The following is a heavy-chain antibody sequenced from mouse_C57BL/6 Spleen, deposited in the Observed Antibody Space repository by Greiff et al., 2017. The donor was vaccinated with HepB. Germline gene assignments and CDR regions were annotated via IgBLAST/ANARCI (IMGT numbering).Heavy chain of an antibody. V-gene: IGHV1-82*01. Sequence: VQLQQSGPELVKPGASVKISCKASGYAFSSSWMNWVKQRPGKGLEWIGRIYPGDGDTNYNGKFKGKATLTADKSSSTAYMQLSSLTSEDSAVYFCARHFYYGSSYVDYWGQGTTLTVSS. CDR1: GYAFSSSW. J-gene: IGHJ2*01. CDR3: ARHFYYGSSYVDY. CDR2: IYPGDGDT. D-gene: IGHD1-1*01.